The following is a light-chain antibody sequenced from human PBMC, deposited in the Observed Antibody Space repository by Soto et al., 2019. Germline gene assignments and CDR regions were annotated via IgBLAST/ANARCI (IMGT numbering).Light chain of an antibody. V-gene: IGKV3-15*01. CDR2: GAS. CDR3: QQYNNWPPRGT. CDR1: PGVSSN. Sequence: IFLAQSPITLCVSPRERATLSCKASPGVSSNLAWYQQKPGQGPRLLIYGASTRATGIPARFSGSGSGTEFTLNISSPQPEDFALYYCQQYNNWPPRGTFGQGTKVDI. J-gene: IGKJ1*01.